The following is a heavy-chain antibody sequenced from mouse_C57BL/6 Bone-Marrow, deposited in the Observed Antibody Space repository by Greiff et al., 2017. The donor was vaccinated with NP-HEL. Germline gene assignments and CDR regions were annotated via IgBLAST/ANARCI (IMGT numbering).Heavy chain of an antibody. CDR1: GYSFTDYN. CDR2: INPNYGTT. J-gene: IGHJ4*01. V-gene: IGHV1-39*01. CDR3: ARTPYYYGSSPYYYAMDY. Sequence: EVQLQQSGPELVKPGASVKISCKASGYSFTDYNMNWVKQSNGKSLEWIGVINPNYGTTSYNQKFKGKATLTVDQPSSTAYIQANSLTSEDSAVYYCARTPYYYGSSPYYYAMDYWGQGTSVTVSS. D-gene: IGHD1-1*01.